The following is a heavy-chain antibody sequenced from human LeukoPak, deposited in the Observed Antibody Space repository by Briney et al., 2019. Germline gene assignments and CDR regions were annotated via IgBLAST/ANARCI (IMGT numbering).Heavy chain of an antibody. CDR3: ARQTGAGLDF. CDR2: IYYSGGT. J-gene: IGHJ4*02. D-gene: IGHD6-13*01. Sequence: SETLSLTCAVYGGSFSGYYWSWIRQPPEKGLEWIGTIYYSGGTYYNPPLKSRVTISLDTSKNQFSLKLTSVTAADTAVYYCARQTGAGLDFWGRGTLVTVSS. CDR1: GGSFSGYY. V-gene: IGHV4-34*01.